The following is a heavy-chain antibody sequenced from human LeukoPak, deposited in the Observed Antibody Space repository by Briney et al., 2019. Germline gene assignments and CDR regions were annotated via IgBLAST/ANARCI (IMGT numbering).Heavy chain of an antibody. Sequence: SETLSLTCAVYGGSFSGYYWSWIRQPPGKGLEWIGEINHSGSTNYNPSLKSRVTISVDTSKNQFSLKLSSVTAADTAVYYCASRYCSSTSCFFDYRGQGTLVTVSS. CDR2: INHSGST. J-gene: IGHJ4*02. CDR3: ASRYCSSTSCFFDY. V-gene: IGHV4-34*01. CDR1: GGSFSGYY. D-gene: IGHD2-2*01.